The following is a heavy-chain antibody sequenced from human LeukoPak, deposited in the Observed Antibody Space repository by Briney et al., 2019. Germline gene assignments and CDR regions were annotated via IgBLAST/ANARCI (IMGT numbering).Heavy chain of an antibody. D-gene: IGHD6-19*01. CDR3: AKGLIAVAGTYYFDY. CDR2: ISVSGGST. J-gene: IGHJ4*02. V-gene: IGHV3-23*01. Sequence: GSLRLSCATSDFTFSSYAMAWVRQAPGKGLEWVSTISVSGGSTSYADSVKGRFTISRDNSKNTLYLQMNSLRAEDTAVYYCAKGLIAVAGTYYFDYWGQGTLVTVSS. CDR1: DFTFSSYA.